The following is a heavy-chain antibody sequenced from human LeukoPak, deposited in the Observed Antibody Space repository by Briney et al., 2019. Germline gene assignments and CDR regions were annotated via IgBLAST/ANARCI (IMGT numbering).Heavy chain of an antibody. D-gene: IGHD3-9*01. CDR1: GFTFSSYN. Sequence: GGSLRLSCAASGFTFSSYNMNWVRQAPGKGLEWVSSITSGSSYIYYADSVKGRFTISRDNAKNSLYLQMNSLRAEDTAVYYCARDASKILTETFYYYYYMDVWGKGTTVTISS. J-gene: IGHJ6*03. V-gene: IGHV3-21*01. CDR3: ARDASKILTETFYYYYYMDV. CDR2: ITSGSSYI.